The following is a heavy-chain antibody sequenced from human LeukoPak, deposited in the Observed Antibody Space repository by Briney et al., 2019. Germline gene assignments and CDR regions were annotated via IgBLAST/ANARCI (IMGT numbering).Heavy chain of an antibody. J-gene: IGHJ4*02. V-gene: IGHV4-4*07. D-gene: IGHD1-7*01. CDR3: ARDRPSGGTATTRYYFDY. Sequence: SETLCLTCTVSGGSISSYYWSWIRQPAGKGLEWIGRIYTSGSTNYNPSLKSRVTMSVDTSKNQFSLKLSSVTAADTAVYYCARDRPSGGTATTRYYFDYWGQGTLVTVSS. CDR1: GGSISSYY. CDR2: IYTSGST.